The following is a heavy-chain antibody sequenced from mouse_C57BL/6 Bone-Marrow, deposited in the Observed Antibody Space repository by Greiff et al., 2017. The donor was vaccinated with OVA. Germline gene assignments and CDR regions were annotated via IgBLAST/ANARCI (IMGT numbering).Heavy chain of an antibody. CDR2: INPSSGYT. CDR3: ARGLAWCAY. D-gene: IGHD4-1*01. CDR1: GYTFTSYW. Sequence: QVQLQQSGAELAKPGASVKLSCKASGYTFTSYWMHWVKQRPGQGLAWIGYINPSSGYTKYNQKFKDKATLNADKSSSTAYMQLSSLTYEDSAVYYCARGLAWCAYWGQGTLVTVSA. V-gene: IGHV1-7*01. J-gene: IGHJ3*01.